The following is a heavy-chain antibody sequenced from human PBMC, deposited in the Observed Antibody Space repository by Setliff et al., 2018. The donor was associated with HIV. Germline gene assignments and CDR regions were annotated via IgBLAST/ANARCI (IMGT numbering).Heavy chain of an antibody. Sequence: PSETLSLTCSVSGYSINTAYYWGWIRQSPGKGLEWIGGFHHSGTTKYNPSLKSRVTISVDTSKNQFSVRLSSVSAADTAVYFCARHVARFDYDTGGYYVSHFDYWGQGTQVTVSS. D-gene: IGHD3-22*01. J-gene: IGHJ4*02. CDR1: GYSINTAYY. CDR3: ARHVARFDYDTGGYYVSHFDY. CDR2: FHHSGTT. V-gene: IGHV4-38-2*01.